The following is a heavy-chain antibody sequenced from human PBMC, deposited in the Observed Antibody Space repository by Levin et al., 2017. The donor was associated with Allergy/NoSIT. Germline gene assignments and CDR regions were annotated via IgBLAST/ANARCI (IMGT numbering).Heavy chain of an antibody. CDR3: ARVLKADDFWSGPFDY. CDR2: ISSSSSYI. J-gene: IGHJ4*02. D-gene: IGHD3-3*01. Sequence: GGSLRLSCAASGFTFSSYSMNWVRQAPGKGLEWVSSISSSSSYIYYADSVKGRFTISRDNAKNSLYLQMNSLRAEDTAVYYCARVLKADDFWSGPFDYWGQGTLVTVSS. V-gene: IGHV3-21*01. CDR1: GFTFSSYS.